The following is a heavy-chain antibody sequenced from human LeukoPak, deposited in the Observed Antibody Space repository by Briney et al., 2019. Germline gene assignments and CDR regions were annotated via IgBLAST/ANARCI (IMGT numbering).Heavy chain of an antibody. CDR1: GYTFTSYD. CDR2: ISAYNGNT. J-gene: IGHJ5*02. V-gene: IGHV1-18*01. D-gene: IGHD6-13*01. Sequence: ASVKVSCKASGYTFTSYDVTWVRQAPGQGLEWMGWISAYNGNTNYAQKVQGRVTMTTDTSTSTAYMELRSLRSDDTAVYYCARGRREIAVAGLNWFDPWGQGTLVTVSS. CDR3: ARGRREIAVAGLNWFDP.